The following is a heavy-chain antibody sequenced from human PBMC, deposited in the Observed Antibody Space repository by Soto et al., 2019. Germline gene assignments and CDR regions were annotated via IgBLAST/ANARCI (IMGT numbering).Heavy chain of an antibody. CDR1: GFTFSSYA. CDR2: ISGSGGST. V-gene: IGHV3-23*01. J-gene: IGHJ5*02. CDR3: AKEGAIVGANNWFNP. Sequence: GGSLRLSCAAPGFTFSSYAMSWVRQAPGKGLEWVSAISGSGGSTYYADSVKGRFTISRDNSKNTLYLQMNSLRAEDTAVYYCAKEGAIVGANNWFNPWGRRTLVTVAS. D-gene: IGHD1-26*01.